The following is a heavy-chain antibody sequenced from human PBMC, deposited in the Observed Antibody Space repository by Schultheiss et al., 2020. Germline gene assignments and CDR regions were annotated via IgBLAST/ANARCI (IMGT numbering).Heavy chain of an antibody. Sequence: GGSLRLSCAASGFTFSSYSMNWVRQAPGKGLEWVSYISSSSSTIYYADSVKGRFTISRDNSKNTLYLQMNSLRAEDTAVYYCAKDFAHDYYYRMDVWGQVTTVTVSS. CDR2: ISSSSSTI. CDR3: AKDFAHDYYYRMDV. V-gene: IGHV3-48*01. J-gene: IGHJ6*02. CDR1: GFTFSSYS.